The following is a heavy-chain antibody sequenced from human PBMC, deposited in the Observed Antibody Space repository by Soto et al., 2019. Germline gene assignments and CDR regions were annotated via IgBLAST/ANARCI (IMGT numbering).Heavy chain of an antibody. Sequence: GGSLRLSCAASGFTFSNAWMSWVRQAPGKGLEWVGRIKSKTDGGTTDYAAPVKGRFTISRDDSKNTLYLQMNSLKTEDTAVYYCTTATVGEFDAFDIWGQGTMVTVSS. CDR3: TTATVGEFDAFDI. V-gene: IGHV3-15*01. J-gene: IGHJ3*02. CDR1: GFTFSNAW. CDR2: IKSKTDGGTT. D-gene: IGHD3-16*01.